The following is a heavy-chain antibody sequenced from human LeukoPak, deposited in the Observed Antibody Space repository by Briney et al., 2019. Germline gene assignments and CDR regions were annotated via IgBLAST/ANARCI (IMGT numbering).Heavy chain of an antibody. CDR1: GYTFTGYY. V-gene: IGHV1-2*02. CDR2: INPNSGGT. CDR3: ARAGGGDGDFYYYYMDV. J-gene: IGHJ6*03. Sequence: ASVKVSCKASGYTFTGYYMHWVRQAPGQGLEWMGWINPNSGGTNYAQKFQGRVTMTRDTSISTAYMELSRLRSDDTAVYYCARAGGGDGDFYYYYMDVWGKGTTVTISS. D-gene: IGHD3-10*01.